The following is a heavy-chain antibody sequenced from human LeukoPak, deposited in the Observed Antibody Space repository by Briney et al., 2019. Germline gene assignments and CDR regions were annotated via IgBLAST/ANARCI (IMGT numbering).Heavy chain of an antibody. Sequence: GGSLRLSCAASGFTFSDYYMSWIRQAPGKGLEWVSYISSSGSTIYYADSVKGRFTISRDNAKNSLYLQMNSLRAEDTAVYYCANAWFSQSHSSSTGLFDYWGQGTLVTVSS. D-gene: IGHD6-6*01. J-gene: IGHJ4*02. CDR3: ANAWFSQSHSSSTGLFDY. CDR1: GFTFSDYY. V-gene: IGHV3-11*04. CDR2: ISSSGSTI.